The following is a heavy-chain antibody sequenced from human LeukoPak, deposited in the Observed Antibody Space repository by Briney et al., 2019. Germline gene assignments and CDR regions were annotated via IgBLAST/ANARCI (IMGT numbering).Heavy chain of an antibody. V-gene: IGHV4-38-2*02. Sequence: PSETLSLTCTVSGYSISSGYYWGWIRQPPGKGLEWIGSIYHSGGTYYNPSLKSRVTISVDTSKNQFSLNLSSVTAADTAVYYCATTTIRLGYWGQGTLVTVSS. J-gene: IGHJ4*02. CDR2: IYHSGGT. D-gene: IGHD1-26*01. CDR1: GYSISSGYY. CDR3: ATTTIRLGY.